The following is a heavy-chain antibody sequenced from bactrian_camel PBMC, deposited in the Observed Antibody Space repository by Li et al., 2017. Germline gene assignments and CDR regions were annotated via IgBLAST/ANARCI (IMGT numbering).Heavy chain of an antibody. CDR3: AAGRSGLCRFPTLDPDFYIH. Sequence: DVQLVESGGGSVQAGGSLTLSCAVAGYTYSSNCVAWFRQAPGKEREGVASIRSDGMTFHADSVQGRFTISQDTNKNTLYLQMNGLRPGDTAMYYCAAGRSGLCRFPTLDPDFYIHWGQGTQVTVS. CDR2: IRSDGMT. V-gene: IGHV3S67*01. J-gene: IGHJ4*01. D-gene: IGHD2*01. CDR1: GYTYSSNC.